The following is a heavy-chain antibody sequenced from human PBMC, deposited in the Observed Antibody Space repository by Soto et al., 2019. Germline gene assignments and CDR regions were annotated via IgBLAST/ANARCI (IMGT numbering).Heavy chain of an antibody. D-gene: IGHD1-26*01. CDR3: AYGGSCDY. CDR1: GFSFNTYE. CDR2: ISSSGSTI. Sequence: EVQLVESGGGLVQPGGSLRLSCAASGFSFNTYEMNWVRQAPGKGLEWVSYISSSGSTIYYADSVKGQFTVSRDNGKNSLYLQMNSLRAEDTAVYYCAYGGSCDYWGQGTQVTVSS. V-gene: IGHV3-48*03. J-gene: IGHJ4*02.